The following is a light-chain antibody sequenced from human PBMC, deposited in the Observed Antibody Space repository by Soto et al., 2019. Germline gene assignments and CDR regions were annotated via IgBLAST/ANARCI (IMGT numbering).Light chain of an antibody. Sequence: DIVMTQSPDSLAVSLGERATINCKSSQSVLYSSNNKNYLAWYQQKPGQPPKLLIYWASTRESGAPDRFSGSGSGTDFTLTISSLQAEDVAVYFCQQYYNTLHTFGQGTKLEIK. CDR3: QQYYNTLHT. CDR1: QSVLYSSNNKNY. CDR2: WAS. V-gene: IGKV4-1*01. J-gene: IGKJ2*01.